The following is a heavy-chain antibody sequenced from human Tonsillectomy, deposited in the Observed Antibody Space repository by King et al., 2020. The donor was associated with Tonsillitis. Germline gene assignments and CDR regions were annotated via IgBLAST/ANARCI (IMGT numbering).Heavy chain of an antibody. J-gene: IGHJ3*02. V-gene: IGHV4-34*01. Sequence: VQLQQWGAGLLKPSETLSLTCAVYGGSFSGYYWSWIRQPPGKGLEWIGEINHSGSTNYNPSLKSRVTISVDTSKNQFSLKLGSVTAADTAVYYCASLTYYYDSSGYFHDAFDIWGQGTMVTVSS. CDR3: ASLTYYYDSSGYFHDAFDI. D-gene: IGHD3-22*01. CDR2: INHSGST. CDR1: GGSFSGYY.